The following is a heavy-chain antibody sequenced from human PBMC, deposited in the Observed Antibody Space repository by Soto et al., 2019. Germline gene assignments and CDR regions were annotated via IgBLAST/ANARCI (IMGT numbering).Heavy chain of an antibody. D-gene: IGHD6-19*01. CDR1: GFTFSSYW. Sequence: PGGSLRLSCAASGFTFSSYWMSWVRQAPGKGLEWVANIKQDGSEKYYVDSVKGRFTISRDNARNSLYLQMNSLRAEDTAVYYCARGKYSSGWYYYLDYWGQGTLVTVSS. J-gene: IGHJ4*02. CDR3: ARGKYSSGWYYYLDY. V-gene: IGHV3-7*01. CDR2: IKQDGSEK.